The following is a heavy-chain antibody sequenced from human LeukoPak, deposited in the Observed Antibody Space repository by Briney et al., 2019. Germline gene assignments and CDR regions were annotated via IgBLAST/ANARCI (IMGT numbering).Heavy chain of an antibody. D-gene: IGHD2-2*03. CDR2: IYYSGST. V-gene: IGHV4-59*08. Sequence: SEALSLTCTVSGGFISSYYWSWIRQPPGKGLEWIGYIYYSGSTNYNPSLKSRVTISVDTSKNQFSLKLSSVTAADTAVYYCARRGYCNSSSCYGPGFFDYWGQGTLVTVSS. CDR1: GGFISSYY. J-gene: IGHJ4*02. CDR3: ARRGYCNSSSCYGPGFFDY.